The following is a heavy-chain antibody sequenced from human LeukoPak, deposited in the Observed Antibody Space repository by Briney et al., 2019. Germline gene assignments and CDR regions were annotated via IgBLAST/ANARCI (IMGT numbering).Heavy chain of an antibody. J-gene: IGHJ6*03. Sequence: ASVKVSCKTSGYTFTGYYMHWVRQAPGQGLEWMGWINPNSGGTNYAQKFQGRVTMTRDTSISTAYMELSRLRSDDTAVYYCARGVPDDYYYYYMDVWGKGTTVTVSS. V-gene: IGHV1-2*02. CDR2: INPNSGGT. D-gene: IGHD1-14*01. CDR1: GYTFTGYY. CDR3: ARGVPDDYYYYYMDV.